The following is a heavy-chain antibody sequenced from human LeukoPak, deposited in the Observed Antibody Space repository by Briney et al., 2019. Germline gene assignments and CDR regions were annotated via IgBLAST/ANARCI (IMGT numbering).Heavy chain of an antibody. CDR2: IITSSGNI. Sequence: GRSLRLSCAASGFTFSSYAMHWVRQAPGKGLEWLAYIITSSGNINYADSVKGRFTISRDNVKNSLYLQMNSLRVEDTAVYYCVREHYYDTRGYYYIPLDYWGQGTLVTVSS. J-gene: IGHJ4*02. CDR1: GFTFSSYA. V-gene: IGHV3-48*04. CDR3: VREHYYDTRGYYYIPLDY. D-gene: IGHD3-22*01.